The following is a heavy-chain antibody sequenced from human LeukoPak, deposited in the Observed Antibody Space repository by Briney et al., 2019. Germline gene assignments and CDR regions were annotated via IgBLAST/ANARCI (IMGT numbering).Heavy chain of an antibody. D-gene: IGHD3-3*01. CDR2: IYHSGST. Sequence: SETLSLTCAVYGGSFSGYYWSWIRQPPGKGLEWIGEIYHSGSTNYNPSLKSRVTISVDTSKNQFSLKLSSVTAADTAVYYCARGYDFWSGYLYRYYYMDVWGKGTTVTVSS. CDR3: ARGYDFWSGYLYRYYYMDV. CDR1: GGSFSGYY. J-gene: IGHJ6*03. V-gene: IGHV4-34*01.